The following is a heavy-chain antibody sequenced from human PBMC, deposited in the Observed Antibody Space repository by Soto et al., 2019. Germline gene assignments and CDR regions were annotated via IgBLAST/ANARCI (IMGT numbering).Heavy chain of an antibody. CDR3: AKESAITFGGVIVPYFDI. V-gene: IGHV4-59*08. D-gene: IGHD3-16*02. Sequence: SETLSLTCTVSWGTSSSCDGSWIRQPTGKGLEWIGYIYYSGSTNCNPSLKSRVTISVDTSKNQFSLKLSSVTAADTAVYYCAKESAITFGGVIVPYFDIWGHGTLVTVSS. CDR2: IYYSGST. J-gene: IGHJ4*01. CDR1: WGTSSSCD.